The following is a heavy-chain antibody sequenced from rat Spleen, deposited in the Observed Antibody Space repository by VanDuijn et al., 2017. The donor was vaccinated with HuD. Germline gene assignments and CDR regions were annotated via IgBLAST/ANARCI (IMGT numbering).Heavy chain of an antibody. CDR1: GLSLTSNS. CDR3: ARGSVFFDY. V-gene: IGHV2-47*01. CDR2: IWDNGGT. Sequence: QVQLKESGPGLVQPSQTLSLTCTVSGLSLTSNSISWIRQPPGKGLEWMGVIWDNGGTDYDSAIKSRLSISRDTSKSQVFLKMSSRQTEDTAMYFCARGSVFFDYWGQGVMVTVSS. J-gene: IGHJ2*01.